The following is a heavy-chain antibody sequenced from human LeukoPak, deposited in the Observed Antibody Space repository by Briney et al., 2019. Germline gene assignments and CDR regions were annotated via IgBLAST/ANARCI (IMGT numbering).Heavy chain of an antibody. V-gene: IGHV3-33*01. D-gene: IGHD3-10*01. CDR3: ARDSYQDYYGRFDP. CDR2: IWDDGNNK. CDR1: GFSFSNHG. Sequence: GGSLRPSCAASGFSFSNHGMHWVRQAPGKRLEWVAVIWDDGNNKRYANSVNGRFTISRDNSENTLYLQMNGLTAEDTAMYYCARDSYQDYYGRFDPWGQGTLVIVSS. J-gene: IGHJ5*02.